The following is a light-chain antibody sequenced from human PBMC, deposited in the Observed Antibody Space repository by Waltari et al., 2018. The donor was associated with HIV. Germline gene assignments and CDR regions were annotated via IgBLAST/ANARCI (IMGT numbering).Light chain of an antibody. Sequence: QPVLTQPPSASGTPGQTVTIPCAGGTANIGANFVFWFQRFPGTAPKLLIYRDNQRHSGVPARFSGSKSGTSASLTISGLRSDDEAHYFCAVLDDALGGGVFGGGTKLTVL. V-gene: IGLV1-47*01. J-gene: IGLJ2*01. CDR3: AVLDDALGGGV. CDR2: RDN. CDR1: TANIGANF.